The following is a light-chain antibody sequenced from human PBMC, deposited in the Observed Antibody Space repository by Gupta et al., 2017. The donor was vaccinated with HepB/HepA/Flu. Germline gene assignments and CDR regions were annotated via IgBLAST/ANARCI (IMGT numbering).Light chain of an antibody. CDR1: NSHIGNNC. Sequence: QSVLPLPPSVSAAPGQKVTTPSSGSNSHIGNNCVAGYRQHPGPAPKVFIYENNKRPSGIPDRFSGSKSGTSATLVITGLQTGDEADYYCGTWDSSLSGWVFGGGTKLTVL. V-gene: IGLV1-51*02. J-gene: IGLJ3*02. CDR3: GTWDSSLSGWV. CDR2: ENN.